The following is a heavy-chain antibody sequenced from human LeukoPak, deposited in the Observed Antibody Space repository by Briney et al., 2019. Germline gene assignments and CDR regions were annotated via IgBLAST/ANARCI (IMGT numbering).Heavy chain of an antibody. CDR1: GYTFTSYY. CDR3: ARAADYYDFWSGYYTAEYFQH. CDR2: MNPNSDNT. D-gene: IGHD3-3*01. J-gene: IGHJ1*01. V-gene: IGHV1-8*01. Sequence: ASVNVSYKASGYTFTSYYINWVRQATAQGLEGMGWMNPNSDNTGYAQKFQGRVTMTRNTSISTAYMELSSLRSEDTAVYYCARAADYYDFWSGYYTAEYFQHWGQGTLVTVSS.